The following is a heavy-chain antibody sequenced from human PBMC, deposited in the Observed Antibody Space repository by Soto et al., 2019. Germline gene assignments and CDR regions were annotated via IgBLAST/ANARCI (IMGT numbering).Heavy chain of an antibody. CDR3: SRVPGP. CDR1: GGSISSGGYS. Sequence: PSETLSLTCAVSGGSISSGGYSWGWIRQPPGKGLEWIGYIYHSGSTNYNPSLKSRVTISVDRSKNQFSLKLSSVTAADTAVYYCSRVPGPWGQGTLVTVSS. V-gene: IGHV4-30-2*01. CDR2: IYHSGST. J-gene: IGHJ5*02.